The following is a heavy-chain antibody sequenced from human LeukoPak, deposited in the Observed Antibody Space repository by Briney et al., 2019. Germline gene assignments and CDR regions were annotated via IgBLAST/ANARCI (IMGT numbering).Heavy chain of an antibody. CDR1: GYSISSGYY. CDR2: IYHSGST. D-gene: IGHD3-22*01. CDR3: ARDAYDSSGYSFDY. V-gene: IGHV4-38-2*02. Sequence: SETLSLTCTVSGYSISSGYYWGWIRQPPGKGLEWIGSIYHSGSTYYNPSLKSRVTISVDTSKNQISLKLSSVTAADTAVYYCARDAYDSSGYSFDYWGQGTLVTVSS. J-gene: IGHJ4*02.